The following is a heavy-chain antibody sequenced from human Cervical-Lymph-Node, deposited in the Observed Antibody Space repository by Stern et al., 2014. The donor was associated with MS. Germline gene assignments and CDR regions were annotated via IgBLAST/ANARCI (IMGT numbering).Heavy chain of an antibody. D-gene: IGHD4-11*01. V-gene: IGHV2-5*02. CDR1: GFSISTSKAG. CDR3: AHTSIEDLAPYSAFHY. J-gene: IGHJ4*02. CDR2: IYGGDDE. Sequence: QVTLRESGPTLVKHTQTLTLPCTFSGFSISTSKAGVGWIRQPPGKPLEFLAVIYGGDDERRSPSLRNRLPISLGPSDHQAVIRLTNMDPLDTATYYCAHTSIEDLAPYSAFHYWGQGTLVTVSS.